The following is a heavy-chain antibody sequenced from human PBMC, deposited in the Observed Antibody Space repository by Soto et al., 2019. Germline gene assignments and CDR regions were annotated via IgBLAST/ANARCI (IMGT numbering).Heavy chain of an antibody. CDR3: AEAGAACSCGWY. V-gene: IGHV3-11*01. J-gene: IGHJ4*02. CDR1: GFTFGDYY. Sequence: QVQLVESGGGLVKPGGSLRLSCAASGFTFGDYYMSWIRQAPGKGLEWVSYISSSGSSIYYVDSVRGRFSIPRDNAKNSLYLPKDSHGAEVTAFDYRAEAGAACSCGWYRGRGTPVTVST. D-gene: IGHD2-15*01. CDR2: ISSSGSSI.